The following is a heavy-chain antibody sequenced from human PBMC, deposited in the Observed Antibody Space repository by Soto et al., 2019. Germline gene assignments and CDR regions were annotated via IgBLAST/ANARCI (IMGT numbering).Heavy chain of an antibody. D-gene: IGHD1-7*01. Sequence: EVQLVESGGGLVQPGGSLRLSCAASGFTVSSNYMSWVRQAPGKGLECVSVLYSGGSTYYADSVKGRFTISRDSSKNTLDLHMNSLRAEDTAVYYCAREPRNRIAGSTTSEDYWGQGTLVTVSS. J-gene: IGHJ4*02. CDR3: AREPRNRIAGSTTSEDY. CDR2: LYSGGST. CDR1: GFTVSSNY. V-gene: IGHV3-66*01.